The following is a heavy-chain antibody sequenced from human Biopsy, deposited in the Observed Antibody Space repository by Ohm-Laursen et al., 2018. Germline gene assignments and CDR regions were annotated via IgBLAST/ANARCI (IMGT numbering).Heavy chain of an antibody. CDR3: ARNTGGDGDLYYFDY. CDR2: INPTGSTT. Sequence: ASVKVSCKASGYTFTSYYMHWVRQAPGQGLEWMGMINPTGSTTSYPQIFQGRVTMTRDTSKSTVYMELSSLRSADTAVYFCARNTGGDGDLYYFDYWGQGTLVTVSS. J-gene: IGHJ4*02. D-gene: IGHD3-10*01. V-gene: IGHV1-46*01. CDR1: GYTFTSYY.